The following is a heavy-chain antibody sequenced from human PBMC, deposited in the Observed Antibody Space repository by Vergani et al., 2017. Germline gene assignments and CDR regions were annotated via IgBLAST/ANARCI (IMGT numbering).Heavy chain of an antibody. V-gene: IGHV3-23*01. CDR3: AKAPDNGVCDY. D-gene: IGHD2-8*01. CDR1: GFTFSSHA. J-gene: IGHJ4*02. CDR2: IKHTCDST. Sequence: EVQLLQSEGAVVQPGGSLRLSCVASGFTFSSHAMSLVRQGHGQGLEWVSSIKHTCDSTHYADSVKGRFTISRDNSKNTLYLQMNSLRAEDTAVYYSAKAPDNGVCDYWSQGTLVTVSS.